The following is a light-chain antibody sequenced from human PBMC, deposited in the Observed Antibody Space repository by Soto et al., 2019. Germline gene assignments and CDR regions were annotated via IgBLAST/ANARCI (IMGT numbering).Light chain of an antibody. Sequence: EIVLTQSPGTLSLSPGERATLSCRASQSVSSNYLAWYQQKPGQAPRLLIYGASSRATGIPDRFSGSGSGTDFTLTISRLEPEDFAVYYCQQYGSSPMTFGHGTRLEIK. CDR2: GAS. V-gene: IGKV3-20*01. J-gene: IGKJ5*01. CDR3: QQYGSSPMT. CDR1: QSVSSNY.